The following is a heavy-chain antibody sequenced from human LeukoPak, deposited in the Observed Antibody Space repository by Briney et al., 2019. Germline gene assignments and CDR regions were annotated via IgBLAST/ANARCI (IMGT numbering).Heavy chain of an antibody. CDR2: INHSGST. D-gene: IGHD3-3*01. CDR1: GGSFSGYY. J-gene: IGHJ4*02. V-gene: IGHV4-34*01. Sequence: KPSETLSLTCAVYGGSFSGYYWSWIRQPPGKGLEWIGEINHSGSTNYNPSLKSRVTISVDTSKNQFSLKLSSVTAADTAVYYCARGHPRYDFWSGYYLNKYYFDYWGQGTLVTVSS. CDR3: ARGHPRYDFWSGYYLNKYYFDY.